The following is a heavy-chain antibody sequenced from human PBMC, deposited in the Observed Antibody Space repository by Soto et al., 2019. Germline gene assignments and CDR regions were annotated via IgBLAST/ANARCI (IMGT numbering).Heavy chain of an antibody. D-gene: IGHD6-6*01. CDR2: INPSGGST. J-gene: IGHJ4*02. CDR3: ARDLKMGSSSLSHFDY. CDR1: GYTFTGYY. Sequence: ASVKVSCKASGYTFTGYYMHWVRQAPGQGLEWMGIINPSGGSTSYAQKFQGRVTMTRDTSTSTVYMELSSLRSEDTAVYYCARDLKMGSSSLSHFDYWGQGTLVTVSS. V-gene: IGHV1-46*01.